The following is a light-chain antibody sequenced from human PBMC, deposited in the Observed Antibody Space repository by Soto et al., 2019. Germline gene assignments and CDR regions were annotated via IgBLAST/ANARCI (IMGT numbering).Light chain of an antibody. Sequence: ILLTLSPSTLSSFPGERATLSCGARLNINSRFAWYQHSPGQAPRLLIYKTSIRAAGIPARFSGSGSGTDFTLTISYGPPEDFAVYYCHQRQSWPRTFGQGPKLDIK. CDR2: KTS. J-gene: IGKJ1*01. CDR1: LNINSR. CDR3: HQRQSWPRT. V-gene: IGKV3-11*01.